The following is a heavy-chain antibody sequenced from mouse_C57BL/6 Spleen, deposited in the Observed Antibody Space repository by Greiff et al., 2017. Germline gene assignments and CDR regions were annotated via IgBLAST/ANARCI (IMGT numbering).Heavy chain of an antibody. CDR2: IYPRSGNT. V-gene: IGHV1-81*01. Sequence: VQLQQSGAELARPGASVKLSCKASGYTFTSYGISWVKQRTGQGLEWSGEIYPRSGNTYYNEKFKGKATLTADKSSSTAYMELRSLTSEDSAVYFCARRGDYDGYAMDYWGQGTSVTVSS. D-gene: IGHD2-4*01. CDR3: ARRGDYDGYAMDY. J-gene: IGHJ4*01. CDR1: GYTFTSYG.